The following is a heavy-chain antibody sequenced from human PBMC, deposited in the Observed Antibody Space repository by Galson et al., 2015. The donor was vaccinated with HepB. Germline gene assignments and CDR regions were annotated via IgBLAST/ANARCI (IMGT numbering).Heavy chain of an antibody. CDR1: GYTFTGYY. V-gene: IGHV1-2*06. CDR3: ARGDCTGGVCYLLGCSGGSCYIDY. J-gene: IGHJ4*02. Sequence: SVKVSCKASGYTFTGYYMHWVRQAPGQGLEWMGRINPNSGGTNYAQKFQGRVTMTRDTSISTAYMELSRLRSDDTAVYYCARGDCTGGVCYLLGCSGGSCYIDYWGQGTLVTVSS. CDR2: INPNSGGT. D-gene: IGHD2-8*02.